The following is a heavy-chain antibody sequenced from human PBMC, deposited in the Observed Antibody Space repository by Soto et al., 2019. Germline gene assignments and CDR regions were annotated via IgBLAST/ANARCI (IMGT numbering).Heavy chain of an antibody. CDR3: GRGKTAYALYYFDD. CDR2: LSGSGGNT. J-gene: IGHJ4*02. D-gene: IGHD3-9*01. CDR1: GFTFSRCA. V-gene: IGHV3-23*01. Sequence: GGSLRLSCAASGFTFSRCAMSWVRQAPGKGLEWVSTLSGSGGNTYYADSVKGRLTISRDNSKNTLYMQMNSLRVEDTAVYFCGRGKTAYALYYFDDWGQGSLVTVSS.